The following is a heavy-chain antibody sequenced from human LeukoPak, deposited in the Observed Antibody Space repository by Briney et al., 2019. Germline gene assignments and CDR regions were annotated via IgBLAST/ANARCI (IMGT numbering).Heavy chain of an antibody. CDR1: GGSFSGYY. J-gene: IGHJ5*02. CDR2: INHSGST. CDR3: ARGRVLLWFGERSNWFDP. Sequence: PSETLSLTCAVYGGSFSGYYWSWIRQPPGKGLEWIGEINHSGSTNYNPSLKSRVTISVDTSKNQFSLKLSSATAADTAVYYCARGRVLLWFGERSNWFDPWGQGTLVTVSS. V-gene: IGHV4-34*01. D-gene: IGHD3-10*01.